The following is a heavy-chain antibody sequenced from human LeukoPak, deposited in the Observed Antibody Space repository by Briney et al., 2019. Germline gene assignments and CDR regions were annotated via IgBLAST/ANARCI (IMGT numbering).Heavy chain of an antibody. CDR2: IKEDGREK. CDR1: GFTFSSSW. J-gene: IGHJ4*02. CDR3: ARGGRPDY. Sequence: PGGSLRLSCATSGFTFSSSWMSWVRQAPGKGLECVANIKEDGREKYYVDSVKGRFTISRDNAKNSLYLQMSSLRAEDTAVYYCARGGRPDYWGPGTLVTVSS. V-gene: IGHV3-7*01. D-gene: IGHD3-10*01.